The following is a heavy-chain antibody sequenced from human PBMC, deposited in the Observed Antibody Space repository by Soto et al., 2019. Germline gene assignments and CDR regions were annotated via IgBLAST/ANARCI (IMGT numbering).Heavy chain of an antibody. J-gene: IGHJ4*02. V-gene: IGHV4-31*03. Sequence: PLSLTCTVSGGSISSGGYYWSWIRQHPGKGLEWIGYISYSGNTYYSPSLKSRVTISVDTSKNQFSLKLNSVTAADTAVYSCARSGFCTSASCYAKYYFDYWGQGTLVTVSS. CDR1: GGSISSGGYY. D-gene: IGHD2-2*03. CDR2: ISYSGNT. CDR3: ARSGFCTSASCYAKYYFDY.